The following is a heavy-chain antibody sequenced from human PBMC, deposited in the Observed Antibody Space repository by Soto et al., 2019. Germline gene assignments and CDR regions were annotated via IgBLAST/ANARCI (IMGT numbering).Heavy chain of an antibody. CDR3: ASPRTGFDY. V-gene: IGHV1-3*01. Sequence: QVQLVQSGAEVKKPGASVRVSCKASGYPFTGYAIHWVRQAPGQRLEWMGWINAGNGNTEYSQKFMGRVTITRDTSATTAYMELSSLTSEDTAVYYCASPRTGFDYWGQGTLVTVSS. D-gene: IGHD2-2*01. J-gene: IGHJ4*02. CDR2: INAGNGNT. CDR1: GYPFTGYA.